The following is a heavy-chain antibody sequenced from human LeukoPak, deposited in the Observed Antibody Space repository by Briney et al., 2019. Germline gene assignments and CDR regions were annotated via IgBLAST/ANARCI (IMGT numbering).Heavy chain of an antibody. J-gene: IGHJ4*02. CDR2: IYPGDSDT. Sequence: GESLKISCQVSGYTFINYWIGWVRQMPGKGLEWMGIIYPGDSDTSYSPSFHGQVIISAGKSISTGYLQWKSRKASDTAMYYCASGGYGTFDSWGQGTLVTVSS. D-gene: IGHD5-12*01. CDR3: ASGGYGTFDS. V-gene: IGHV5-51*01. CDR1: GYTFINYW.